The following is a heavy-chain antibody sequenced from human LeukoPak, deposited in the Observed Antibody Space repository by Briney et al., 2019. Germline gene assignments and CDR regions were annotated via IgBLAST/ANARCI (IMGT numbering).Heavy chain of an antibody. CDR3: ATGNTYSRGWYRTSAYFQH. J-gene: IGHJ1*01. V-gene: IGHV1-69*04. CDR1: GGTFSSYA. CDR2: IIPSLGRG. Sequence: ASVKVSCKASGGTFSSYAISWVRQAPGQGLEWMGRIIPSLGRGNYAQKFQGRVTITADKSTSTAYMELSSLRSEDTAVYYCATGNTYSRGWYRTSAYFQHWGEGTLVTVSS. D-gene: IGHD6-19*01.